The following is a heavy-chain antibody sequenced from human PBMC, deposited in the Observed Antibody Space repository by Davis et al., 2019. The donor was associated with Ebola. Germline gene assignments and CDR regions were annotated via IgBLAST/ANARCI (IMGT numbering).Heavy chain of an antibody. CDR2: IIPIFGTA. D-gene: IGHD6-13*01. CDR1: GGTFSSYA. Sequence: SVKVSCKASGGTFSSYAISWVRQAPGQGLEWMGGIIPIFGTANYAQKFQGRVTITADESTSTAYMELSSLRSEDTAVYYCARVGGSWDAFDIWGQGTMVTVSS. J-gene: IGHJ3*02. CDR3: ARVGGSWDAFDI. V-gene: IGHV1-69*13.